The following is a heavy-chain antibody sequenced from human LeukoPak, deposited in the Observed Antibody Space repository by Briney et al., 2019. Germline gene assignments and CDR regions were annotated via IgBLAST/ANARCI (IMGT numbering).Heavy chain of an antibody. V-gene: IGHV1-46*01. CDR3: ARGSGGTYYNYFDY. D-gene: IGHD1-26*01. J-gene: IGHJ4*02. Sequence: GASVTVSCKASGYTFTNYYIHWVRQAPGQGLEGMGIINPSGGSTSNAQKFQGRVTMTRDTSTSTVYMDLSSLRAEDTAVYYCARGSGGTYYNYFDYWGQGTLVTVSS. CDR2: INPSGGST. CDR1: GYTFTNYY.